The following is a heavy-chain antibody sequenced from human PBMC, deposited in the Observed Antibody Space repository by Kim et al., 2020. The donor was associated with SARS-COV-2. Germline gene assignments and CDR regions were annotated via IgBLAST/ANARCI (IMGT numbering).Heavy chain of an antibody. CDR3: ARDLYYYDYVWGSYRTFDY. Sequence: GGSLRLSCAASGFTFSSYSMNWVRQAPGKGLEWVSYISSGSSTIYYADSVKGRFTISRDNAKNSLYLQMNSLRDEDTAVYYCARDLYYYDYVWGSYRTFDYWGQGTLVTVSS. CDR1: GFTFSSYS. CDR2: ISSGSSTI. J-gene: IGHJ4*02. V-gene: IGHV3-48*02. D-gene: IGHD3-16*02.